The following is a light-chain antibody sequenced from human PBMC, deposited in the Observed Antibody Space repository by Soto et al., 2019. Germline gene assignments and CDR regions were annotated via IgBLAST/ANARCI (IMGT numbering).Light chain of an antibody. J-gene: IGKJ1*01. CDR2: GAS. CDR1: QTVSSN. Sequence: TQSPDTVSLSPGERATLSCRASQTVSSNLAWYQQKPGQAPRFLIYGASTRATGIPARFSGSGSGTEFTLTISSLQSEDFAVYYCQQYNNWLWTFGQGTKVDIK. CDR3: QQYNNWLWT. V-gene: IGKV3-15*01.